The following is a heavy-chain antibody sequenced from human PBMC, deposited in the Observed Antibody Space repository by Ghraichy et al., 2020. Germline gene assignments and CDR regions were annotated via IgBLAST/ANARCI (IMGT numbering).Heavy chain of an antibody. D-gene: IGHD1-7*01. CDR2: MSYDGS. J-gene: IGHJ4*02. CDR1: GFTLSSFE. Sequence: GGSLRLSCAASGFTLSSFEMHWVRQAPGKGLEWVAIMSYDGSDYADSVKGRFTISSDSTKNTLYLHMDTLRLDDTAVYYCAREAGPGTYTHFDSWGQGTLVTVSS. V-gene: IGHV3-30*04. CDR3: AREAGPGTYTHFDS.